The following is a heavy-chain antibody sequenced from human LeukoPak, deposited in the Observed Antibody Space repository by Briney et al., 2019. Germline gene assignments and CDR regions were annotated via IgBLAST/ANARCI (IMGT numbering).Heavy chain of an antibody. CDR3: APSVGGSWKYYFDY. CDR1: GFSLGTSGVG. D-gene: IGHD2-15*01. Sequence: GPTLVHPTQTLTLTCTFSGFSLGTSGVGRGWIRQPPGKALEWLALIYGDDEKRYNSSVKSRLTITKDNSKNQVVLTMTNMHPVDTPTYYCAPSVGGSWKYYFDYWGQGTLVPVSS. CDR2: IYGDDEK. J-gene: IGHJ4*02. V-gene: IGHV2-5*02.